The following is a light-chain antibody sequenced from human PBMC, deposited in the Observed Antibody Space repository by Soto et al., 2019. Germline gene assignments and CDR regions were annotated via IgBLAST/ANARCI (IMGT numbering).Light chain of an antibody. Sequence: EIVLTQSPDTLSLSPGDRVTVSCRASQSVRSSLAWYQHKPGQAPRLLIYDASTRATGIPARFSGSGSGTDFTLTISSLEPEDFAVYYCQQRDNWPSFTFCQGTKLEIK. CDR1: QSVRSS. CDR2: DAS. CDR3: QQRDNWPSFT. V-gene: IGKV3-11*01. J-gene: IGKJ2*01.